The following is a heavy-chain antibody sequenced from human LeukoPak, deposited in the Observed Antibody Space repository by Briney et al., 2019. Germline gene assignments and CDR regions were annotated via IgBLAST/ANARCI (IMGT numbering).Heavy chain of an antibody. D-gene: IGHD3-22*01. J-gene: IGHJ4*02. CDR3: ARGYYESSGYYMLR. Sequence: WVRQPPGKGLEWIGYIYYSGNTDYNPSLKSRVTISVDRSKNQFSLNLSSVTAADTAVYYCARGYYESSGYYMLRWGQGTLVTVSS. CDR2: IYYSGNT. V-gene: IGHV4-30-4*08.